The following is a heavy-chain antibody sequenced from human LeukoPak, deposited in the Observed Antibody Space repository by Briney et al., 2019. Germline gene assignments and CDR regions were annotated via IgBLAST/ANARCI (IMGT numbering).Heavy chain of an antibody. J-gene: IGHJ5*02. CDR3: ARDLLEPEMAA. V-gene: IGHV3-53*01. D-gene: IGHD5-24*01. Sequence: PGGSLRLSCAASGFTFSTYGIHWVRQAPERGLEWVSTIYSSGSTYYADSVRGRFTISRDKTKNTLFLQMNSLRVEDTAVYYCARDLLEPEMAAWGLGTLVTVSS. CDR1: GFTFSTYG. CDR2: IYSSGST.